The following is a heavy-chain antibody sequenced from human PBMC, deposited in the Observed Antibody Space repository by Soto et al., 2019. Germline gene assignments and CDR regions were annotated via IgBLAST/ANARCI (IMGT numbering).Heavy chain of an antibody. Sequence: GGSLRLSCAASGFTFSDYYMTWIRQAPGKGLEWISYISTRSDYTNYADSVKGRFTISRDNAKSSLCLQMNTLRAEDTAVYYCARDRDLSSSWSFDYWGQGILVTVSS. V-gene: IGHV3-11*06. J-gene: IGHJ4*02. CDR2: ISTRSDYT. CDR3: ARDRDLSSSWSFDY. CDR1: GFTFSDYY. D-gene: IGHD6-13*01.